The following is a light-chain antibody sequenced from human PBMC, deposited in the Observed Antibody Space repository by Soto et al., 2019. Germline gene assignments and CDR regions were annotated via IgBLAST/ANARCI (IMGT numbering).Light chain of an antibody. CDR2: SAS. J-gene: IGKJ4*01. Sequence: DIQMTQSPSSVSAFVGDRVTITCRASQGVSTWLAWYQQKPGEPPKLLISSASSLQSGVPSRFSGSGSGTAFTLTITSLPPEDFATYYCQQGNSFPLTFGGGTKVEIK. CDR3: QQGNSFPLT. CDR1: QGVSTW. V-gene: IGKV1D-12*01.